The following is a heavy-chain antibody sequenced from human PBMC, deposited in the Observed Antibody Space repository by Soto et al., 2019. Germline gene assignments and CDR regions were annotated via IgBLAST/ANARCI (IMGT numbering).Heavy chain of an antibody. J-gene: IGHJ6*02. D-gene: IGHD2-15*01. CDR1: GDTFTSYA. Sequence: ASVKVSCEASGDTFTSYAMHWVRQAPGQRLEWMGWINAGNGNTKYSQKFQGRVTITRDTSASTAYMELSSLRSEDTAVYYCAGGGVAATGWERYYYYYGMDVWGQGTTVTVSS. CDR3: AGGGVAATGWERYYYYYGMDV. CDR2: INAGNGNT. V-gene: IGHV1-3*01.